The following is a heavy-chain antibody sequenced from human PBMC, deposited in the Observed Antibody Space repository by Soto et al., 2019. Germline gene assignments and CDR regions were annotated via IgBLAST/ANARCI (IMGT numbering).Heavy chain of an antibody. Sequence: QVQLVQSGAEVKKPGASVKVSCKASGYTFTGYYMHWVRQAPGQGLEWMGWINPNSGGTNYAQKFQGRVTMTRDTSISTAYMEVSRLRSDDTAVYYCARDWDSGWYPHNRFDPWGQGTLVTVSS. D-gene: IGHD6-19*01. V-gene: IGHV1-2*02. CDR3: ARDWDSGWYPHNRFDP. CDR2: INPNSGGT. J-gene: IGHJ5*02. CDR1: GYTFTGYY.